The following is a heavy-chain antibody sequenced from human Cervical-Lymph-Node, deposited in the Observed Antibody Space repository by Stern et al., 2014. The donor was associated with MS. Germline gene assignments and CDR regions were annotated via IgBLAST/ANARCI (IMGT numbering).Heavy chain of an antibody. D-gene: IGHD3-22*01. V-gene: IGHV5-51*01. Sequence: EVQLGESGAEVKKTGESLKISCQASGYSFNNQWIAWVRQTPGECLEWIGLIYPDDSDTRYWPSFQGQVTISADKSSSVAYLQWRRLKTSDTAIYFCAIRRSGFYYFDSWGQGTLVTVSS. J-gene: IGHJ4*02. CDR3: AIRRSGFYYFDS. CDR1: GYSFNNQW. CDR2: IYPDDSDT.